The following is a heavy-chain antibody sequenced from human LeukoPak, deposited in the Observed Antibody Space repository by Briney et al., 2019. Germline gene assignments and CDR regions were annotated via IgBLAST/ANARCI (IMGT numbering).Heavy chain of an antibody. CDR1: GFTFSSYD. Sequence: GGSLRLSCTASGFTFSSYDMNWVRQAPGTGLEWVSSISTRSDYIYYGDSVKGRFTISRDNFKNTLYLQMNGLRAEDTAVYYCAKQVGTPQMATTAFDMWGQGTMVTVSS. V-gene: IGHV3-21*04. CDR3: AKQVGTPQMATTAFDM. CDR2: ISTRSDYI. D-gene: IGHD5-24*01. J-gene: IGHJ3*02.